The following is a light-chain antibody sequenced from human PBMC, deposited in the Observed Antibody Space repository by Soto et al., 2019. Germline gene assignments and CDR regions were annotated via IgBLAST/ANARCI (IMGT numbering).Light chain of an antibody. CDR3: AAWDDSLKAVV. V-gene: IGLV2-14*01. J-gene: IGLJ2*01. CDR1: SSDVGSYDH. CDR2: EVS. Sequence: QSALTQPASVSGSPGQSITISCSGTSSDVGSYDHVAWYQQFPGKTPKLMIYEVSNRPSGVSSRFSGSKSGNTASLTISGLQAEDEADYSCAAWDDSLKAVVFGGGTKLTVL.